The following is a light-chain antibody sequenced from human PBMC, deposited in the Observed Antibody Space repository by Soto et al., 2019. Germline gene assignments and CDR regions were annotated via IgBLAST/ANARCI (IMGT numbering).Light chain of an antibody. CDR2: GAS. V-gene: IGKV3-20*01. CDR3: QQYGTSIT. Sequence: EIVLTQSPGTLSLSPGERATLSCRASQSFSSSYLAWYQQKPGQAPRLLIYGASSRATAIPDRFSGSGSGTDLTLTISRLEPEEFAVYYCQQYGTSITFGQGTRLEI. J-gene: IGKJ5*01. CDR1: QSFSSSY.